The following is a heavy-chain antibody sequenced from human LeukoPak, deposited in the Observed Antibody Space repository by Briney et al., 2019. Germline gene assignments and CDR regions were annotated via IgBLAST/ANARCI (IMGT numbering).Heavy chain of an antibody. CDR2: IYYSGST. D-gene: IGHD2-8*01. J-gene: IGHJ5*02. V-gene: IGHV4-59*01. Sequence: SETLSLTCTVSGGSMKDYYWSWIRQPPGKGLEWIGYIYYSGSTNYNPSLKSRVTISVDTSNNQFSLRLNSVTAADTAVYYCARDSWSNWFDPWGQGTLVTVSS. CDR3: ARDSWSNWFDP. CDR1: GGSMKDYY.